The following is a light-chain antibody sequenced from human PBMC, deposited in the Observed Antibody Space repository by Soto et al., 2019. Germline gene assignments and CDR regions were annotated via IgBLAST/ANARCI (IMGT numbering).Light chain of an antibody. V-gene: IGKV3-15*01. CDR3: QQRSSWPLT. Sequence: EIVMTQSPATLSVSPGERATLSCRASQSVSSNLAWYQQKPGQAPRLLIYGASTRATGIPARFSGSGSGTEFTLTISSLEPEDFAVYFCQQRSSWPLTFGGGTMVEIK. CDR1: QSVSSN. CDR2: GAS. J-gene: IGKJ4*01.